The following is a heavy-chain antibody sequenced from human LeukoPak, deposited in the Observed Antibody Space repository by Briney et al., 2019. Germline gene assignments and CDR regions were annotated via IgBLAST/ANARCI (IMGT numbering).Heavy chain of an antibody. V-gene: IGHV4-34*01. CDR1: GGSFSDYF. CDR2: INHSGRT. J-gene: IGHJ6*02. CDR3: ARDVVVVPAAIHYGMDV. D-gene: IGHD2-2*01. Sequence: SETLSLTCAVYGGSFSDYFWGWIRQPPGKGLEWIGEINHSGRTYYNPSLKSQVTISVDTSKNQFSLNLSSVTAADTAVYYGARDVVVVPAAIHYGMDVWGQGTTVTVSS.